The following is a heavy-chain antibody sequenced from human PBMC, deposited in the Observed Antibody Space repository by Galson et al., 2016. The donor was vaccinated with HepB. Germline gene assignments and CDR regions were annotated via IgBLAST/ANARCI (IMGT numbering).Heavy chain of an antibody. CDR1: GYSFTSYV. Sequence: SVKVSCKASGYSFTSYVIHWVRQAPGQSLEWMGWIKTGNGDTKYSQKFQGRLTFTRDTSASTTYMEMSSLSSEDTAVYFCAKDITEALNWGTYHTAGYYLDLWGQGTLVTVSS. CDR3: AKDITEALNWGTYHTAGYYLDL. V-gene: IGHV1-3*04. CDR2: IKTGNGDT. J-gene: IGHJ4*02. D-gene: IGHD3-16*01.